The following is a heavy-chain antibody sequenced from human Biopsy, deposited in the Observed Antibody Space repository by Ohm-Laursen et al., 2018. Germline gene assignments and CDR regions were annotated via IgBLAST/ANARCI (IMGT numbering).Heavy chain of an antibody. J-gene: IGHJ4*02. Sequence: GTLSLTCAVSGYSISSGYYWGWIRQPPGKGLAGIGSIYHSGSTYYNPSLKSRVTISVDTSKNQFSLKLSSLTAADTAGYYCARGQALKSFDYWGQGTLVTVSS. CDR1: GYSISSGYY. CDR2: IYHSGST. V-gene: IGHV4-38-2*01. CDR3: ARGQALKSFDY.